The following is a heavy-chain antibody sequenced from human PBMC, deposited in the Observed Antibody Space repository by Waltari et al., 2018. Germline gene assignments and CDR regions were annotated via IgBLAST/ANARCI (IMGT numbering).Heavy chain of an antibody. J-gene: IGHJ6*02. CDR3: AGGRYFGVGV. D-gene: IGHD3-10*01. CDR2: IIPIFGTA. CDR1: GGTFSSYA. V-gene: IGHV1-69*12. Sequence: QVQLVQSGAEVKKPGSSVKVSCKASGGTFSSYAISWVRPAPGHGREGMGGIIPIFGTANYAQKFQGRVTNTADESTSTAYMELSSLRSEDTAVYYCAGGRYFGVGVWGQGTTVTVSS.